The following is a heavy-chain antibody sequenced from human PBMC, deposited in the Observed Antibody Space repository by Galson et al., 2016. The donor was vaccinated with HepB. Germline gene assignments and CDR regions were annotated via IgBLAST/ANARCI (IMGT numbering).Heavy chain of an antibody. Sequence: SETLFLTCTVSGASVSDYFWSWIRQPPGEGLEWIGYTSYIRSANYNPSLKSRITISVDTSKNQISLRLNSVTATDTAVYYCARHFAGWFDPWGQGTLVTVSS. CDR1: GASVSDYF. CDR3: ARHFAGWFDP. CDR2: TSYIRSA. V-gene: IGHV4-59*02. D-gene: IGHD3-3*02. J-gene: IGHJ5*02.